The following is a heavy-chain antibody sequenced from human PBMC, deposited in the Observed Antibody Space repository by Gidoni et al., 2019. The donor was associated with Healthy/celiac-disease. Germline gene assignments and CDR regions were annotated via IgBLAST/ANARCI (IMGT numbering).Heavy chain of an antibody. CDR3: AKVRSVGYSSGWYDGLDY. CDR2: ISYDGSNK. CDR1: GFTFSSYG. D-gene: IGHD6-19*01. J-gene: IGHJ4*02. V-gene: IGHV3-30*18. Sequence: QVQLVESGGGVVQPGRSLRLSCAASGFTFSSYGMHWVRQAPGKGLEWVAVISYDGSNKYYADSVKGRFTISRDNSKNTLYLQMNSLRAEDTAVYYCAKVRSVGYSSGWYDGLDYWGQGTLVTVSS.